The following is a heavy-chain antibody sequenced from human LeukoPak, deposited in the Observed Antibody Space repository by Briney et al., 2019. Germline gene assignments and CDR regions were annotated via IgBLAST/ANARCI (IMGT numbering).Heavy chain of an antibody. CDR1: GFTFSNYA. V-gene: IGHV3-30*02. Sequence: GSLRLSCAASGFTFSNYAMHWVRQAPGKGLEWVTFIRFDGSNKYYADSVKGRFTIPRDNSKNTLYLQMNSLRTEDTAVYYCAKDGGSGSYFTGQFDYWGQGTLVTVSS. CDR2: IRFDGSNK. J-gene: IGHJ4*02. CDR3: AKDGGSGSYFTGQFDY. D-gene: IGHD3-10*01.